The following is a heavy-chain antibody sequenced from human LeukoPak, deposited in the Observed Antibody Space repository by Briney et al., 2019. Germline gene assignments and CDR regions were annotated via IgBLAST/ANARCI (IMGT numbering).Heavy chain of an antibody. CDR1: GFTFSSYT. Sequence: GGSLRLSCAASGFTFSSYTLNWVRRAPGEGLEWVSGISGTGKSTYYADSVKGRFTISRDNSKNTLYLQMNSLRAEDTAVYYCAKHRMVRGVMAPLDYWGQGTLVTVSS. V-gene: IGHV3-23*01. CDR2: ISGTGKST. CDR3: AKHRMVRGVMAPLDY. J-gene: IGHJ4*02. D-gene: IGHD3-10*01.